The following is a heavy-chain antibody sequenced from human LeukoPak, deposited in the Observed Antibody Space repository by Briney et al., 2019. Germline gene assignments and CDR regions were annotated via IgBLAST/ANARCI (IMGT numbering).Heavy chain of an antibody. CDR2: IFYSGRT. Sequence: SETLSLTCTVSGGSISSYYWNWIRQPPGKGLEYIGYIFYSGRTNYNPSLKSRVTLSVDTSKNWFSLRLTSVTAADTAVYYCARDLSYSGFLRPHKYCTNGVCPRYMDVWGKGTTVTVSS. CDR3: ARDLSYSGFLRPHKYCTNGVCPRYMDV. V-gene: IGHV4-59*01. J-gene: IGHJ6*03. CDR1: GGSISSYY. D-gene: IGHD2-8*01.